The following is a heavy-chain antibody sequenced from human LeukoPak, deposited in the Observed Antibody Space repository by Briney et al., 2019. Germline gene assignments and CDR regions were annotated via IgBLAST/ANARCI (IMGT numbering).Heavy chain of an antibody. Sequence: PGGSLRLSCAASGFTFSSYGMHWVRQAPGKGLEWVGRIKSKTDGGTTDYTAPVKGRFTVSRDDSRNTLYLQMNSLKTEDTAVYYCSRVDLNYDILTGYYGGASDIWGQGTMVTVSS. D-gene: IGHD3-9*01. J-gene: IGHJ3*02. CDR1: GFTFSSYG. CDR2: IKSKTDGGTT. V-gene: IGHV3-15*01. CDR3: SRVDLNYDILTGYYGGASDI.